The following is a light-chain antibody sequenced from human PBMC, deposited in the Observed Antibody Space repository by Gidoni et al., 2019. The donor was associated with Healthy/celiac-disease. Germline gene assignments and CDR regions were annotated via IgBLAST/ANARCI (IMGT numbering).Light chain of an antibody. J-gene: IGLJ2*01. CDR2: EVS. V-gene: IGLV2-14*01. CDR3: SSYTSSSTLV. CDR1: SSDVGVYNY. Sequence: QSALPQPASVSGSPGQSITISCTGTSSDVGVYNYVSCSQQNPGQAPNLMIYEVSNRPSGVSNRSSGSKSGNTASLTISVLHAEDEADYYCSSYTSSSTLVFGGGTKLTVL.